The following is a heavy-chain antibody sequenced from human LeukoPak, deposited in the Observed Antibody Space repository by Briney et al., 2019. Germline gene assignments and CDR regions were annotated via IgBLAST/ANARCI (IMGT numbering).Heavy chain of an antibody. J-gene: IGHJ5*02. CDR2: ISSSSSTI. CDR1: GFTFSSYS. Sequence: TGGSLRLSCAASGFTFSSYSMNWVRQAPGKGLEWVSYISSSSSTIYYADSVKGRFTISRDNAKNSLYLQMNSLRAEDTAVHYCARSPLTTVTTNWFDPWGQGTLVTVSS. V-gene: IGHV3-48*01. D-gene: IGHD4-17*01. CDR3: ARSPLTTVTTNWFDP.